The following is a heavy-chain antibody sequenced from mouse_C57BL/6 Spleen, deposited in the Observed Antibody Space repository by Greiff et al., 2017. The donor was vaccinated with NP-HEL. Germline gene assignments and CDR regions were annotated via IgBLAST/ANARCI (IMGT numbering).Heavy chain of an antibody. CDR1: GFTFSSYA. V-gene: IGHV5-9-1*02. D-gene: IGHD4-1*01. CDR2: ISSGGDYI. CDR3: TRNWNYFDY. Sequence: EVQGVESGEGLVKPGGSLKLSCAASGFTFSSYAMSWVRQTPEKRLEWVAYISSGGDYIYYADTVKGRFTISSDNARNTLYLQMSSLKSEDTAMFYCTRNWNYFDYWGQGTTLTVSS. J-gene: IGHJ2*01.